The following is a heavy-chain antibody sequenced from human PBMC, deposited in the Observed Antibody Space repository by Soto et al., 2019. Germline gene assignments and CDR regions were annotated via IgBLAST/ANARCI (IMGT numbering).Heavy chain of an antibody. CDR3: ARATATSRWFDP. Sequence: QVQLVESGGGVVQPGRSLRLSCAASGFTFSSYGMHWVRQAPGKGLEWVAVIWYDGSNKYYADSVKGRFTISRDNSKKTLYLQMNSLRAEDTAVYYCARATATSRWFDPWGQGTLVTVSS. V-gene: IGHV3-33*01. D-gene: IGHD4-4*01. CDR1: GFTFSSYG. CDR2: IWYDGSNK. J-gene: IGHJ5*02.